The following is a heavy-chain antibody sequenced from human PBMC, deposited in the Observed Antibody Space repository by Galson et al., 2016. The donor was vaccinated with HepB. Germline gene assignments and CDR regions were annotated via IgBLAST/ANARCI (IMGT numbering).Heavy chain of an antibody. V-gene: IGHV4-4*02. Sequence: SETLSLTCAVSGGSISTNNWWNWVRQTPGKGLEWIGEVYHNGNTNYNPSLKSRVTISIDTAKSQFSLNLNSVTTADTAVYYCARASSISTLGRMDVWGQGTTVTVSS. CDR3: ARASSISTLGRMDV. CDR1: GGSISTNNW. CDR2: VYHNGNT. D-gene: IGHD3-3*02. J-gene: IGHJ6*02.